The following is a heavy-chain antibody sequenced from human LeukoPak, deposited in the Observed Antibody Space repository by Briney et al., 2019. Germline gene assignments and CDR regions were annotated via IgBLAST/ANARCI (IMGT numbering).Heavy chain of an antibody. CDR1: GFTFSSYG. D-gene: IGHD2-15*01. CDR2: ISGSDGST. Sequence: GGTLRLSCAASGFTFSSYGMSWVRQAPGKGLEWVSAISGSDGSTYYADSVKGRFTISRDNSKNTLYLQMNSLRAEDTAVYYCAKSRYCSGGSCYVDYWGQGTLVTVSS. CDR3: AKSRYCSGGSCYVDY. V-gene: IGHV3-23*01. J-gene: IGHJ4*02.